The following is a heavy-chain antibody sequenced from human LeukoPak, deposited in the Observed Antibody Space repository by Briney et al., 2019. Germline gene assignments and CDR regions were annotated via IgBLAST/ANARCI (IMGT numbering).Heavy chain of an antibody. V-gene: IGHV3-9*01. CDR2: ISWNSGSI. CDR3: AKDMVPGQDYYDSSGYYHSLPDY. CDR1: GFTFDDYA. J-gene: IGHJ4*02. D-gene: IGHD3-22*01. Sequence: GGSLRLSCAASGFTFDDYAMHWVRQAPGKGLEWVSGISWNSGSIGYADSVKGRFTISRDNAKNSLYLQMNSLRAEDTALYYCAKDMVPGQDYYDSSGYYHSLPDYWGQGTLVTVSS.